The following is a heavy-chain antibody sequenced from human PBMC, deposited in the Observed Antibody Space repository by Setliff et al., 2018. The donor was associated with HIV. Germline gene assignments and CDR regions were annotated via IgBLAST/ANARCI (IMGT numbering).Heavy chain of an antibody. J-gene: IGHJ6*03. D-gene: IGHD3-3*01. Sequence: PSETLSLTCTVSGGSISSYYWRWIRQPAGKGLEWIGRIYTSGNTNYHPSLKSRVTMSVDTSKNQFSLNLSSVTAADTAVYYCARGSGYYYSNFYMDVWGKGTTVTVSS. CDR2: IYTSGNT. CDR1: GGSISSYY. CDR3: ARGSGYYYSNFYMDV. V-gene: IGHV4-4*07.